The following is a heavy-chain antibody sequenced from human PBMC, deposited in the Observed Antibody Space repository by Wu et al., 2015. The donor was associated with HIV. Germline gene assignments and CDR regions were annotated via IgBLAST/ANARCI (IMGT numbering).Heavy chain of an antibody. CDR2: MNPKSGSA. CDR3: ARVGVLVTSAELLEYFQH. Sequence: QVRLVQSGTVVQKPGTSVRVSCRVSGYTFTSLNINWIRHAPGRGLEWMGWMNPKSGSAGFGRDFQGRVSMTRNNSISTAYMELSGVTSDDTAIYYCARVGVLVTSAELLEYFQHWGQGTRVVVSS. V-gene: IGHV1-8*02. J-gene: IGHJ1*01. CDR1: GYTFTSLN. D-gene: IGHD1-26*01.